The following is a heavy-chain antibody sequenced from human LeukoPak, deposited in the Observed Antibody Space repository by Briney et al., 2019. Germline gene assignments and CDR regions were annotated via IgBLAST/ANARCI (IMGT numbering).Heavy chain of an antibody. CDR3: ARHPAAAAPFDY. CDR1: GYSISSGYY. CDR2: IYHSGSA. J-gene: IGHJ4*02. V-gene: IGHV4-38-2*02. Sequence: SETLSLTCTVSGYSISSGYYWGWIRQPPGKGLEWIGSIYHSGSAYYNPSLKSRVTISVDTSKNQFSLKLSSVTAADTAVYYCARHPAAAAPFDYWGQGTLVTVSS. D-gene: IGHD6-13*01.